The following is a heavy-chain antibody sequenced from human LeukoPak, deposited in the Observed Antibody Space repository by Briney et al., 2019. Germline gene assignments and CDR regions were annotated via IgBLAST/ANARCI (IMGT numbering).Heavy chain of an antibody. V-gene: IGHV1-69*05. J-gene: IGHJ6*03. CDR3: ARADYDFWSGYPDIYYMDV. CDR2: IIPIFGTA. Sequence: ASVKVSCKASGGTFSSYAISWVRRAPGQGLEWMGRIIPIFGTANYAQKFQGRVTITTDESTSTAYMELSSLRSEDTAVYYCARADYDFWSGYPDIYYMDVWGKGTTVTVSS. CDR1: GGTFSSYA. D-gene: IGHD3-3*01.